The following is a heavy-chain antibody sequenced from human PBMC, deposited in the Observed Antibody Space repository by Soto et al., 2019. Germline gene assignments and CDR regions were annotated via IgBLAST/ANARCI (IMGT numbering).Heavy chain of an antibody. CDR2: IKSDGSST. Sequence: GGSLRLSCAGSGFTFSTYWMHWVRQAPGKGLVWVSRIKSDGSSTSYADSVKGRFTISRDNAKNTLYLQMNSLRVEDTAVYYCARSDWFDPWGQGTLVTVSS. V-gene: IGHV3-74*01. CDR1: GFTFSTYW. CDR3: ARSDWFDP. J-gene: IGHJ5*02.